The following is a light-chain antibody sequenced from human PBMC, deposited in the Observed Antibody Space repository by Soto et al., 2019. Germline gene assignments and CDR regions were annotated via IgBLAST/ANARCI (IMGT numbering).Light chain of an antibody. CDR2: DAS. J-gene: IGKJ1*01. Sequence: DILMTQSPSTLSASVGDTVTITCRASQSISSWLAWYQQKPGKAPKLLIYDASSLERGVPSRFSGSGSGAEFTLTISSLQPDDFATYYCQQYNSYSPWTFGQGTKVEI. V-gene: IGKV1-5*01. CDR1: QSISSW. CDR3: QQYNSYSPWT.